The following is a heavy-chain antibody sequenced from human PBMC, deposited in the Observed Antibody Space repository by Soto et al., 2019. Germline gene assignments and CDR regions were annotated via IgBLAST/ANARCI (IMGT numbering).Heavy chain of an antibody. J-gene: IGHJ4*02. CDR3: XXGGTPIDY. V-gene: IGHV1-18*01. CDR2: NSAYNGNT. Sequence: QVQLVQSGAEVKKPGASVKVSCKASGYAFTNFGISWVRQAPGQGLEWMGWNSAYNGNTNYAQKFQGRVTMTTDTXXXXXXXXXXXXXXXDTAXXXXXXGGTPIDYWGQGTLVTVSS. D-gene: IGHD3-16*01. CDR1: GYAFTNFG.